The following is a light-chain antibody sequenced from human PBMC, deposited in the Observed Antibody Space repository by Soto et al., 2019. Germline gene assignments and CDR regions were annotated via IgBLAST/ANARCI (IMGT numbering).Light chain of an antibody. V-gene: IGKV3D-20*01. CDR2: DAS. CDR3: QQYGSSPPWT. CDR1: QSVSSSD. J-gene: IGKJ1*01. Sequence: EIVLTQSPATLSLSPGERATLSCGASQSVSSSDLAWYQQKPGLAPRLLIYDASSRATAIPDRFSGSGSGTDFTLTISRLEPEDFAVYYCQQYGSSPPWTFGQGTKVEIK.